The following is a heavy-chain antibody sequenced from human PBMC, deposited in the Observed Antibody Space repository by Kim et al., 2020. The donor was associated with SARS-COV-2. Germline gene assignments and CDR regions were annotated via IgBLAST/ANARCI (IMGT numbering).Heavy chain of an antibody. V-gene: IGHV3-30-3*01. D-gene: IGHD3-3*01. CDR2: ISYDGSNK. J-gene: IGHJ4*03. Sequence: GGSLRLSCAASGFTFSSYAMHWVCQAPGKGLEWVAVISYDGSNKYYAYPVQGRFTISRDNSKNKLYLQKNSRRAEDTAVYYCAGDGSGILEWLLCYSGQRTLGTVSS. CDR1: GFTFSSYA. CDR3: AGDGSGILEWLLCY.